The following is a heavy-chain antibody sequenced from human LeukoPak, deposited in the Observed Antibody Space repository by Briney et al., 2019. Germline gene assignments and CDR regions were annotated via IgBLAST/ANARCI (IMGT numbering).Heavy chain of an antibody. CDR1: GGSVSSTHY. CDR3: ARDGGLVDIVATEGSFDY. V-gene: IGHV4-39*07. D-gene: IGHD5-12*01. Sequence: SETLSLTCTVSGGSVSSTHYWGWIRQPPGKGLEWIGSIYYGGSTYYNASLRSRVTTSVDTSKNQFSLKLNSVTAADTAVYYCARDGGLVDIVATEGSFDYWGQGTLVTVSS. J-gene: IGHJ4*02. CDR2: IYYGGST.